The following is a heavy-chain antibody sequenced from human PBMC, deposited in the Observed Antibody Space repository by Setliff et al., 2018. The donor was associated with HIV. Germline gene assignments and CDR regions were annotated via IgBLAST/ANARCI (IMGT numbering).Heavy chain of an antibody. CDR2: IIPIFGTP. J-gene: IGHJ6*03. CDR3: ATNPEMATINYYYYYMDV. V-gene: IGHV1-69*13. CDR1: GGTFSSYA. D-gene: IGHD5-12*01. Sequence: GASVKVSCKASGGTFSSYAINWVRQAPGQGLEWMGGIIPIFGTPRYAQKFQGRVTITADESTSTVYMELSSLRSEDTAVYYCATNPEMATINYYYYYMDVWGKGTTVTVSS.